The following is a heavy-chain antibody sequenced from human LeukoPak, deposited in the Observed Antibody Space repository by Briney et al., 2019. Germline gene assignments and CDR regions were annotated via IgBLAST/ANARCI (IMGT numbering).Heavy chain of an antibody. J-gene: IGHJ5*02. V-gene: IGHV4-30-4*01. CDR2: IYYSGST. CDR3: TSCYSSSWYDWFDP. D-gene: IGHD6-13*01. Sequence: SETLSLTCTVSGGSISSGDYYWSWIRQPPGKGLEWIGYIYYSGSTYYNPSLKSRVTISVDTSKNQFSLKLSSVTAADTAVYYCTSCYSSSWYDWFDPWGQGTLVTVSS. CDR1: GGSISSGDYY.